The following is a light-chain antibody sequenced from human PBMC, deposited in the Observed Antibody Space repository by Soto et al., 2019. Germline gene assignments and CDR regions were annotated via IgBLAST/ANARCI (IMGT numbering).Light chain of an antibody. V-gene: IGLV2-14*01. Sequence: ELTQPASVSRSPLQSITISYTETSSDVGNYNYVSLYQQHPSKAPKLMIYEVSNRPSGVSNRFSGSKSGNTASLTISGLQAEDETDYYCFSYTSSGTYVFGPGTKVTVL. CDR3: FSYTSSGTYV. J-gene: IGLJ1*01. CDR1: SSDVGNYNY. CDR2: EVS.